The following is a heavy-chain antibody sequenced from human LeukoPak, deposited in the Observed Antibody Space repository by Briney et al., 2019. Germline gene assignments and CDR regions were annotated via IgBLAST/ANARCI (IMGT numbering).Heavy chain of an antibody. CDR3: ATCITIFGYFDY. CDR2: IYSGGST. J-gene: IGHJ4*02. D-gene: IGHD3-3*01. Sequence: PGGSLRLSCAASGFTVSSNYTSWVRQAPGKGLEWVSVIYSGGSTYYADSVKGRFTISRDNSKNTLYLQMNSLRAEDTAVYYCATCITIFGYFDYWGQGTLVTVSS. V-gene: IGHV3-66*01. CDR1: GFTVSSNY.